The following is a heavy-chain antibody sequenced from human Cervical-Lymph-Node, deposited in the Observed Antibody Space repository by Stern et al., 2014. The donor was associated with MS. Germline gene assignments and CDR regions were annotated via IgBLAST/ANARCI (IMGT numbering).Heavy chain of an antibody. CDR3: ARHGRWFPHYLDY. J-gene: IGHJ4*02. Sequence: EVQLEESGAEVQKPGESLKISCKGSGYSFSNYWIGWVRQMPGKGLEWMGIIYPDASDKRYSPSSQGQVTISVDKSITTAYLQWSSLKASDTAMYYCARHGRWFPHYLDYWGQGSLVTVSS. V-gene: IGHV5-51*01. CDR2: IYPDASDK. D-gene: IGHD3-10*01. CDR1: GYSFSNYW.